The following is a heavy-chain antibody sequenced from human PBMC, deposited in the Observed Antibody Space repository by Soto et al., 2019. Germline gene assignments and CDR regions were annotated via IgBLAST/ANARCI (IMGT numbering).Heavy chain of an antibody. J-gene: IGHJ1*01. CDR2: IIPIFGTA. Sequence: GASVKVSCKASGGTFSSYAISWVRQAPGQGLEWMGGIIPIFGTANYAQKFQGRVTITADETTSTAYMELSSLGSEDTAVYYCARVERDCSGYSLKPQHWGQGTLVTVSS. CDR3: ARVERDCSGYSLKPQH. V-gene: IGHV1-69*13. CDR1: GGTFSSYA. D-gene: IGHD3-22*01.